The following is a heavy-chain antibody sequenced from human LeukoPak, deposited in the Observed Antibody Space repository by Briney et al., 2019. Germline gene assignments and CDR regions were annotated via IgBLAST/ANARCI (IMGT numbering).Heavy chain of an antibody. J-gene: IGHJ4*02. CDR2: ISHDGSNK. CDR3: ARGGIYTYGYLPLDY. Sequence: GGSLRLSCAASGFTFSSYGMHWVRQAPGKGLEWVAVISHDGSNKYYTDSVKGRFTISRDNSKNTVYLQMDSLRAEDTTVYYCARGGIYTYGYLPLDYWGQGTLVTVSS. D-gene: IGHD5-18*01. CDR1: GFTFSSYG. V-gene: IGHV3-30*03.